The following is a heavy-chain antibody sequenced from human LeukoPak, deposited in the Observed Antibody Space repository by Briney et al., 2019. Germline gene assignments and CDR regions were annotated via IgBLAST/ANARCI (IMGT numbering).Heavy chain of an antibody. CDR2: INPNSGGT. CDR3: ARDVVPVAGTRLYYFDY. J-gene: IGHJ4*02. CDR1: GYTFTDYY. D-gene: IGHD6-19*01. V-gene: IGHV1-2*02. Sequence: ASVKVSCKASGYTFTDYYTHWVRQAPGQGLEWMGWINPNSGGTNYAQKFQGRVTMTRDTSISTAYMELSSLRSDDTSVYYCARDVVPVAGTRLYYFDYWGQGTLVTVSS.